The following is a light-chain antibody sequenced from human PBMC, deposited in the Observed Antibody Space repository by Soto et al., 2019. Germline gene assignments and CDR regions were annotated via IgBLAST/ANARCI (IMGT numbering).Light chain of an antibody. CDR3: QQYGSSPRGFT. J-gene: IGKJ3*01. CDR1: QSVSSSY. CDR2: GAS. V-gene: IGKV3-20*01. Sequence: EIVLTQSPGTLSLSPGERATLSCRASQSVSSSYLAWYQQKPGQAPRLLIYGASRRATGIPDRFSGSGSGTDFTLTISRLEPEDFAVYYCQQYGSSPRGFTFGPGTKVDIK.